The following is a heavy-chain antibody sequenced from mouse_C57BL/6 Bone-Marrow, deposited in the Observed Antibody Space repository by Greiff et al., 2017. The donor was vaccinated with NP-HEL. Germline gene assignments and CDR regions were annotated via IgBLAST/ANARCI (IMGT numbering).Heavy chain of an antibody. CDR3: ARWLYYYGSSYGAWFAY. J-gene: IGHJ3*01. Sequence: QVQLKESGAELVKPGASVKISCKASGYAFSSYWMNWVKQRPGKVLEWIGQIYPGDGDTNYNGKFKGKATLTADKSSSTAYMQLSSLTSEDSAVYFCARWLYYYGSSYGAWFAYWGQGTLVTVSA. CDR2: IYPGDGDT. V-gene: IGHV1-80*01. D-gene: IGHD1-1*01. CDR1: GYAFSSYW.